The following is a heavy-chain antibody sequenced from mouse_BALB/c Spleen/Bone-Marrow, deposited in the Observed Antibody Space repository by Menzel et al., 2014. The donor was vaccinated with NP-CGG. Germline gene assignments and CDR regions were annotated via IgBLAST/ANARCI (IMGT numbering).Heavy chain of an antibody. CDR2: IRNKANGYTT. CDR3: ARDKGRVFFDY. J-gene: IGHJ2*01. Sequence: EVQLVESGGGLVQPGGSLRLSCATSGFTFTDYYMNWVRQPPGKALEWLGFIRNKANGYTTEYSASVKSRFTISRDNSQSILYLQMNTLRADDSATYYCARDKGRVFFDYWGQGTPLTVSS. V-gene: IGHV7-3*02. CDR1: GFTFTDYY.